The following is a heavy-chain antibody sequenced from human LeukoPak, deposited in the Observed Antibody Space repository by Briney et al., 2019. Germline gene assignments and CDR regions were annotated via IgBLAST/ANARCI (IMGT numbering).Heavy chain of an antibody. CDR3: AKDGYSSGWSEN. CDR1: GFTFSSYG. J-gene: IGHJ4*02. CDR2: IWYDGSNK. V-gene: IGHV3-33*06. D-gene: IGHD6-19*01. Sequence: GRPLRLSCAASGFTFSSYGMHWVRQAPGKGLEWVAVIWYDGSNKYYADSVKGRFTISRDNSKNTLYLQMNSLRAEDTAVYYCAKDGYSSGWSENWGQGTLVTVSS.